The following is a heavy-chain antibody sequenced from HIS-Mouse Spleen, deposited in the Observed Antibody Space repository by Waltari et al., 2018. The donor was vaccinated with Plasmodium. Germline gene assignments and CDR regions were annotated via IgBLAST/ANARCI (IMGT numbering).Heavy chain of an antibody. CDR3: ARGVGYCSGGSCDHYFDY. CDR2: INHSGST. D-gene: IGHD2-15*01. J-gene: IGHJ4*02. CDR1: GGSFSGYY. V-gene: IGHV4-34*01. Sequence: QVQLQQWGAGLLKPSETLSLTCAVYGGSFSGYYWSWIRQPPGKGLEWIGEINHSGSTNYNPSLKSRVTISVDMSKNQFSLKLSSVTAADTAVYYCARGVGYCSGGSCDHYFDYWGQGTLVTVSS.